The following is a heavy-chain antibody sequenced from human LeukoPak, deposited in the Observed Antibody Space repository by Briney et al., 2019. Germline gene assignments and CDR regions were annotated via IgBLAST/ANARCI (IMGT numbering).Heavy chain of an antibody. V-gene: IGHV3-74*01. CDR1: GFTFSNYW. CDR3: ARRDVFDI. Sequence: GGSLRLSCAASGFTFSNYWMHWVRQAPGKGLVWVSRINYDGTTTDYADSVKGRFTISRDNAKNTLYLQMNSLRAEDTAVYYCARRDVFDIWGQGTMVTVSS. CDR2: INYDGTTT. J-gene: IGHJ3*02.